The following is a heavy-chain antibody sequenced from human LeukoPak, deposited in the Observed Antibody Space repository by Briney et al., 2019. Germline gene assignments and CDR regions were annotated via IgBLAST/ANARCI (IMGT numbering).Heavy chain of an antibody. CDR3: ARDLLAAGIAAAGKMGD. J-gene: IGHJ4*02. CDR1: GYTFTSYG. D-gene: IGHD6-13*01. CDR2: ISAYNGNT. Sequence: GASVKVSCKASGYTFTSYGISWVRQAPGQGLEWMGWISAYNGNTNYAQKLQGRVTMTTDTSTSTAYMELRSLRSDDTAVYYCARDLLAAGIAAAGKMGDWGQGTLVTVSS. V-gene: IGHV1-18*01.